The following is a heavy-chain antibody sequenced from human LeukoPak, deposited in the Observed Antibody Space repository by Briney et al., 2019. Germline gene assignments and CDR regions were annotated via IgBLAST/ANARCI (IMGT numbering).Heavy chain of an antibody. D-gene: IGHD4-17*01. CDR3: ARWGGKNYGDYLLYYYYMDV. CDR2: SSAYNGNT. Sequence: GASVKVSCKASGYTFTSYGISWVRQAPGQGLEWMGWSSAYNGNTNYAQKLQSRVTMTTDTSTNKAYMELRSLRSDATAMYYCARWGGKNYGDYLLYYYYMDVWGKGTTVTVSS. CDR1: GYTFTSYG. J-gene: IGHJ6*03. V-gene: IGHV1-18*01.